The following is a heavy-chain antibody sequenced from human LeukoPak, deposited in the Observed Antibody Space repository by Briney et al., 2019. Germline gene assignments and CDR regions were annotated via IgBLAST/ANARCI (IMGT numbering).Heavy chain of an antibody. Sequence: AASVKVSCKASGYTFTSYDINWVRQATGQGLEWMGWMSAYNGNTNYAQKLQGRVTMTTDTSTSTAYMELRSLRSDDTAVYYCARTSLNTGYSSSWYLIDYWGQGTLVTVSS. CDR2: MSAYNGNT. CDR3: ARTSLNTGYSSSWYLIDY. D-gene: IGHD6-13*01. CDR1: GYTFTSYD. V-gene: IGHV1-18*01. J-gene: IGHJ4*02.